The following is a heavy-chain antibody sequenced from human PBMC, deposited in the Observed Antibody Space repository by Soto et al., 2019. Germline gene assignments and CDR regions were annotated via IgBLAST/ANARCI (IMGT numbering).Heavy chain of an antibody. Sequence: GGSLRLSCAASGFTFINAWMSWGRQAPGKGLEWVGRIKTKTDGGTTDYAALVKGRFTISRDDSINTLYLQMNSLKTEDTAVYYCTPGSVKGAFDIWGQGTMVTVSS. CDR3: TPGSVKGAFDI. J-gene: IGHJ3*02. D-gene: IGHD4-17*01. CDR1: GFTFINAW. CDR2: IKTKTDGGTT. V-gene: IGHV3-15*01.